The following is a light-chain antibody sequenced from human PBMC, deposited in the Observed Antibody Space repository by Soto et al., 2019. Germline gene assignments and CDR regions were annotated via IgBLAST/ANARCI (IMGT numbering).Light chain of an antibody. V-gene: IGKV3-20*01. CDR1: QSVARD. CDR3: QQHTISMFT. J-gene: IGKJ2*01. Sequence: EIVLTQSPGTLSLSPGETATLSCRASQSVARDLTWYQQKPGQAPRLLIYRASTGATGIPDRFSGSGSGTAFTLTINRREPEDASVYYCQQHTISMFTFGQGTKLEIK. CDR2: RAS.